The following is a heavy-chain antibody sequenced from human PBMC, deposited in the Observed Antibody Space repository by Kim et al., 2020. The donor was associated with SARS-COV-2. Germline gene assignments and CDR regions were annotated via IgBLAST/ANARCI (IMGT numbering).Heavy chain of an antibody. CDR1: GDSITNNY. V-gene: IGHV4-59*12. CDR2: IFYTGST. CDR3: ARCFYGSGNLEAFDV. D-gene: IGHD3-10*01. J-gene: IGHJ3*01. Sequence: SETLSLTCTVAGDSITNNYYIWIRQTPEKGLEYLGYIFYTGSTNYNPSLKGRVTMSVDTSKNQVSLRLTSVTAADAAVYYCARCFYGSGNLEAFDVWGQGTTVAVSS.